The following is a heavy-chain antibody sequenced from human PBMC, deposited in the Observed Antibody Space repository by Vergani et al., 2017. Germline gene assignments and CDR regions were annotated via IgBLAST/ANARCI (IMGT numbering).Heavy chain of an antibody. CDR2: FYTGGGT. CDR3: ARDPLYXTTWPFLLLDMDV. Sequence: QVRLQESGPGLVRPSQTLSLTCTVSGGSISSGSYYWSWFRQPAGKGLEWIGRFYTGGGTSYNPSLKSRVTISVDTSKNQFSLQLSSVTAADTAVYYCARDPLYXTTWPFLLLDMDVWGQGTTVTVSS. D-gene: IGHD6-13*01. CDR1: GGSISSGSYY. V-gene: IGHV4-61*02. J-gene: IGHJ6*02.